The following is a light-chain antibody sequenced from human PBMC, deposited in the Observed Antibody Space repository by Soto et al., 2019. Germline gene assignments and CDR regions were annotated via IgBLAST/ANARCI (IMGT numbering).Light chain of an antibody. CDR1: QGISSY. CDR3: QQYYSYPRT. CDR2: AAS. Sequence: AIRMTQSPSSLSASTGDRVTITCRASQGISSYLAWYQQKPGKAPKLLIYAASTSQSGVPSRFSGSGSGTDFPLTISCLQSEDFATYYCQQYYSYPRTFGPGTKVDIK. V-gene: IGKV1-8*01. J-gene: IGKJ3*01.